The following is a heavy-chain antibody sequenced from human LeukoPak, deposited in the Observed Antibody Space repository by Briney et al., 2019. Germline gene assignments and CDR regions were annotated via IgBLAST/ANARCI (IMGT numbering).Heavy chain of an antibody. CDR1: GYTFTSNG. CDR2: ISAYNGNT. CDR3: ARGAIVVVPAAIHGAFDI. J-gene: IGHJ3*02. V-gene: IGHV1-18*01. D-gene: IGHD2-2*02. Sequence: ASVKVSCKASGYTFTSNGISWVRQAPGQGLEWVGWISAYNGNTNYAQKLQGRVTMTTDTSTSTAYMELRSLRSDDTAVYYCARGAIVVVPAAIHGAFDIWGQGTMVTVSS.